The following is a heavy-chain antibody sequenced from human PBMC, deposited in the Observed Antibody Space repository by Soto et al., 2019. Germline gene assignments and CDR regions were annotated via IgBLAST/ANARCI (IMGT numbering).Heavy chain of an antibody. D-gene: IGHD3-3*01. J-gene: IGHJ6*03. CDR2: IYYSGST. CDR3: ARGSGYSALLYYYYMDV. Sequence: QVQLQESGPGLVKPSQTLSLTCTVSGGSISSGDYYWSWIRQHPGKGLEWIGYIYYSGSTYYNPSLKSRVTRSVDTSKNQFSLKLSSVTAADTAVYYCARGSGYSALLYYYYMDVWGKGTTVTVSS. V-gene: IGHV4-31*03. CDR1: GGSISSGDYY.